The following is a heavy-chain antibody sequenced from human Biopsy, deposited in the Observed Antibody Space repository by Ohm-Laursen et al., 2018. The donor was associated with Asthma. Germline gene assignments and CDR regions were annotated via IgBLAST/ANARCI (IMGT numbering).Heavy chain of an antibody. CDR1: GFTFDDFA. Sequence: SLRLSCAASGFTFDDFAMHWVRQAPGKGLEWVASVSWNSRDIAYADSVRGRFAISRDNAKNSLYLQMNSLRVEDTAFYHCTKDTGELGMSAFDVWGQGTRVAVSS. CDR3: TKDTGELGMSAFDV. D-gene: IGHD7-27*01. V-gene: IGHV3-9*01. J-gene: IGHJ3*01. CDR2: VSWNSRDI.